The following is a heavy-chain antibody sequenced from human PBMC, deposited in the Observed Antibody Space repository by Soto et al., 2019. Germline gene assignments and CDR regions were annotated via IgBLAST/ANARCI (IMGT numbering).Heavy chain of an antibody. CDR1: GFSFNTYV. CDR2: ILYDGSKE. V-gene: IGHV3-30*18. J-gene: IGHJ4*02. D-gene: IGHD2-21*01. Sequence: GSLRLSCRDSGFSFNTYVMDWVRQAPGKGLEWVARILYDGSKEYYADAVKGRFAISRDNSKNTLYLQMDRLRVEDTAVYFCAKGLALMADHWGQGTPVTVSS. CDR3: AKGLALMADH.